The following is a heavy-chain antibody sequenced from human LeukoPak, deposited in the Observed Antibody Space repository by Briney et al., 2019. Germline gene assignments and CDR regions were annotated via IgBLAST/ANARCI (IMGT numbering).Heavy chain of an antibody. D-gene: IGHD5-18*01. CDR1: GFTFSSYA. CDR2: ISGSGGST. V-gene: IGHV3-23*01. J-gene: IGHJ4*02. Sequence: PGGSLRLSCAASGFTFSSYAMSWVRQAPGKGLEWVSAISGSGGSTYYADSVKGRFTISRDNSKNTLYLQMNSLRAEDTAVYYCAKVAWGYSYGLDYFDYWGQGTLVTVSS. CDR3: AKVAWGYSYGLDYFDY.